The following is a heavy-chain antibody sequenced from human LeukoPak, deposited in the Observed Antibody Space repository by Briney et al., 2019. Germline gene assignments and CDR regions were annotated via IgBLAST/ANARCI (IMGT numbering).Heavy chain of an antibody. D-gene: IGHD3-3*01. CDR3: ARDNPTYYDFWSGYYLDY. CDR2: ISGGGDST. Sequence: GGSLRLSCTASGFTLSSYAMSWVRQAPGKGLEWVATISGGGDSTYYADSVKGRFTISRDNAKNSLYLQMNSLRAEDTAVYYCARDNPTYYDFWSGYYLDYWGQGTLVTVSS. J-gene: IGHJ4*02. CDR1: GFTLSSYA. V-gene: IGHV3-23*01.